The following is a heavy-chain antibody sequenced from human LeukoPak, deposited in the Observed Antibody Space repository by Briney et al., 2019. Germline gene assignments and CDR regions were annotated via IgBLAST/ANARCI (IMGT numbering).Heavy chain of an antibody. CDR2: ISHEGDS. J-gene: IGHJ6*03. CDR3: ARGRNYVSDFYFDV. V-gene: IGHV4-34*01. CDR1: GVSLRGYY. Sequence: SETLSLTCAVYGVSLRGYYWGWIRQSPEKGLEWIGEISHEGDSIYNPPLKSRLTLSVDMSKNQFSLKLRSVTAADTAVYYCARGRNYVSDFYFDVWGKGTTVIVSS. D-gene: IGHD1-7*01.